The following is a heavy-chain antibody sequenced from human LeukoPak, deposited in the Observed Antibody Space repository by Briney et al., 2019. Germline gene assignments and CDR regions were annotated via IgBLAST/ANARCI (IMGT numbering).Heavy chain of an antibody. CDR2: IYHNGNT. J-gene: IGHJ6*03. Sequence: SETLSLTCTVSGGSISSGSYYWGWIRQPPRKGLEWIGTIYHNGNTYYNPSLKSRVTISVDTSKNQFSLKLSSVTAADTAVYYCARMYSGSYLYYMDVWGKGTTVTVSS. CDR1: GGSISSGSYY. V-gene: IGHV4-39*07. D-gene: IGHD1-26*01. CDR3: ARMYSGSYLYYMDV.